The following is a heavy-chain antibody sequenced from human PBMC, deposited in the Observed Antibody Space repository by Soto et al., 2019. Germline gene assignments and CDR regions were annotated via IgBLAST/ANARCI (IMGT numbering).Heavy chain of an antibody. CDR2: IYTSGST. D-gene: IGHD6-19*01. J-gene: IGHJ4*02. CDR1: GGSISSYY. V-gene: IGHV4-4*07. Sequence: SETLSLTCTVSGGSISSYYWSWIRQPAGKGLEWIGRIYTSGSTNYNPSLKSRVTMSVDTSKNQFSLKLSSVTAADTAVYYCARGPDLSSSGWDYFDYWGQGTLVTVSS. CDR3: ARGPDLSSSGWDYFDY.